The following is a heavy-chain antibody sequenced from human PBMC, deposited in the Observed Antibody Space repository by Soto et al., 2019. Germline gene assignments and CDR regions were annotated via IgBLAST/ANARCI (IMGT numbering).Heavy chain of an antibody. V-gene: IGHV3-23*01. CDR3: ARDKPDKHIVVVTAYFDY. J-gene: IGHJ4*02. CDR2: LSGSGGTT. Sequence: GGSLRLSCAASGFTFSSYAMSWVRQTPGKGLEWVSTLSGSGGTTYYADSVKGQFTISRDNSKNTLYLQMNSLRAEDMAVYYCARDKPDKHIVVVTAYFDYWGQGTLVTVSS. D-gene: IGHD2-21*02. CDR1: GFTFSSYA.